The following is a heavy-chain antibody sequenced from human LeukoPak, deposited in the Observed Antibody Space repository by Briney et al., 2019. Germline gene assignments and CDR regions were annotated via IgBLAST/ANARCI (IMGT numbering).Heavy chain of an antibody. CDR3: ARDRGKVASNKVVAANKGQYYFDY. V-gene: IGHV4-39*07. D-gene: IGHD2-15*01. CDR2: IYYSGST. J-gene: IGHJ4*02. CDR1: GGSISSSSYY. Sequence: PSETLSLTCTVSGGSISSSSYYWGWIRQPPGKGLEWIGSIYYSGSTYYNPSLKSRVTISVDTSKNQFSLKLSSVTAADTAVYYCARDRGKVASNKVVAANKGQYYFDYWGQGTLVTVSS.